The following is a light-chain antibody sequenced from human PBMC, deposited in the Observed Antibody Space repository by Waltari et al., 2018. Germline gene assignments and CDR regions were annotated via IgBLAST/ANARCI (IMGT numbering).Light chain of an antibody. Sequence: EIVLTQSPGTLSLSPGKRVTLSCRTSQSVSSNYIAWYQQKPGRAPRLLIYGASNRATDVPDRFSGSGSGTEFTLTISRLEPEDFAVYYCQQYESSPLTFGGGTKVEIE. CDR2: GAS. CDR3: QQYESSPLT. V-gene: IGKV3-20*01. CDR1: QSVSSNY. J-gene: IGKJ4*01.